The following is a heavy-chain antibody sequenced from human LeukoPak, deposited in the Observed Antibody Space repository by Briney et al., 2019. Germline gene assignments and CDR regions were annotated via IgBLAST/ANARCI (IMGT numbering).Heavy chain of an antibody. V-gene: IGHV4-39*07. CDR3: ARSILRNIAAAGLFDY. J-gene: IGHJ4*02. CDR2: IYYSGST. D-gene: IGHD6-13*01. Sequence: SETLSLTCTVSGGSISSSSYYWGWIRQPPGKGLEWIGSIYYSGSTYYNPSLKSRVTISVDTSKNQFSLKLSSVTAADTAVYYCARSILRNIAAAGLFDYWDQGTLVTVSS. CDR1: GGSISSSSYY.